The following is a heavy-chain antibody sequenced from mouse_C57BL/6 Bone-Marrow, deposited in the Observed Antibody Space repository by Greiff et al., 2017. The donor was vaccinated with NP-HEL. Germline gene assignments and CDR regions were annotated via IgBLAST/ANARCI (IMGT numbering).Heavy chain of an antibody. CDR2: IDPSDSYT. V-gene: IGHV1-50*01. CDR3: ARGFFDY. CDR1: GYTFTSYW. Sequence: VKLMQPGAELVKPGASVKLSCKASGYTFTSYWMQWVKQRPGQGLEWIGEIDPSDSYTNYNQKFKGKATLTVDTSSSTAYMQLSSLTSEDSAVYYCARGFFDYWGQGTTLTVSS. J-gene: IGHJ2*01.